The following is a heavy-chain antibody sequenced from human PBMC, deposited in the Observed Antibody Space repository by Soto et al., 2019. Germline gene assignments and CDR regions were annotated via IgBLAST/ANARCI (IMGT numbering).Heavy chain of an antibody. CDR3: ARHNYYVSGSYYTPRWFDP. V-gene: IGHV5-10-1*01. CDR2: IDPSDSYT. CDR1: GYSFTSHW. D-gene: IGHD3-10*01. Sequence: GESLKISCKGSGYSFTSHWIAWVRQMPGKGLEWMGRIDPSDSYTNYSPSFQGHVTISADNSISTAYLQWSSLKASDTAMYFCARHNYYVSGSYYTPRWFDPWGQGTLVTVSS. J-gene: IGHJ5*02.